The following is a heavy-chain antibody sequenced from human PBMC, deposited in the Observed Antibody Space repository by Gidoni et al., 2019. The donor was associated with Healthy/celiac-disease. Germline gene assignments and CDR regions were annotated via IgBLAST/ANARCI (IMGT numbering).Heavy chain of an antibody. V-gene: IGHV3-23*01. J-gene: IGHJ4*02. Sequence: EVQLLESGGGLVQPGGSLRLSWAASGFTFSSYAMSWVRQAPGKGLGWVSAISGSVGTTYYADSVKGRFTISRDNSKNTLYLQMNSLRAEDTAVYYCAKGSITMIVVVIASHFDYWGQGTLVTVSS. D-gene: IGHD3-22*01. CDR2: ISGSVGTT. CDR3: AKGSITMIVVVIASHFDY. CDR1: GFTFSSYA.